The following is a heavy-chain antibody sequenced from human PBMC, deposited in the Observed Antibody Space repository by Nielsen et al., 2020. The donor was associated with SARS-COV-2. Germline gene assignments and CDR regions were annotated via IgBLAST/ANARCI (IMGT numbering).Heavy chain of an antibody. V-gene: IGHV3-23*01. D-gene: IGHD3-10*01. Sequence: GESLKISCAASGFTFSDYYMSWVRQAPGKGLEWVSAISGSGGSTYYADSVKGRFTISRDNSKNTLYLQMNSLRAEDTAVYYCAKSLWFGELPDYWGQGTLVTVSS. J-gene: IGHJ4*02. CDR2: ISGSGGST. CDR1: GFTFSDYY. CDR3: AKSLWFGELPDY.